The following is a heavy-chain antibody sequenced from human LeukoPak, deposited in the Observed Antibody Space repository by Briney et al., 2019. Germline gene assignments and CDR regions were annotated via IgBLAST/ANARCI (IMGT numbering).Heavy chain of an antibody. CDR2: ISYDGSNK. CDR1: GFTFSSYA. CDR3: ARDDS. J-gene: IGHJ6*02. D-gene: IGHD2-21*01. V-gene: IGHV3-30-3*01. Sequence: GGSLRLSCAASGFTFSSYAMHWVRQAPGKGLEWVAVISYDGSNKYYADSVKGRFTISRDNSKNTLYLQMNSLRAEDTAVYYCARDDSWGQGTTVTVSS.